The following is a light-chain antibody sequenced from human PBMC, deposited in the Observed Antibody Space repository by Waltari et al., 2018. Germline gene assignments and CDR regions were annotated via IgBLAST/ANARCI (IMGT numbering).Light chain of an antibody. V-gene: IGKV3-20*01. CDR3: QKYGTLPAT. J-gene: IGKJ1*01. CDR2: DAS. CDR1: QSVSRT. Sequence: EIVFTQSPRTLSLSPGERATLSCRASQSVSRTLAWYQQKPGQAPRLLIYDASSRATGIPDRFSGSGSGTDFSLTISRLEPEDFAVYYCQKYGTLPATFGQGTKVEIK.